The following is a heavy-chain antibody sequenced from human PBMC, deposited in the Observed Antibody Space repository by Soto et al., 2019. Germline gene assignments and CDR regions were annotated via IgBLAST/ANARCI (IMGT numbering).Heavy chain of an antibody. CDR1: GFSFSVFG. Sequence: QVQLAESGGGVVQPGKSLRLSCAASGFSFSVFGIHWVRQTPGKGLEWVAVIWYDGINKYYADSVKGRFTVSRDNSKNTVYLQMNSLRVDDTAVYYCARDSLDQGMLLDYWGHGTLVTVST. CDR2: IWYDGINK. CDR3: ARDSLDQGMLLDY. D-gene: IGHD3-10*01. J-gene: IGHJ4*01. V-gene: IGHV3-33*01.